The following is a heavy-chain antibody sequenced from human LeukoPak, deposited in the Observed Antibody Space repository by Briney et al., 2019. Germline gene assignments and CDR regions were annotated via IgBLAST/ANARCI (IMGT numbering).Heavy chain of an antibody. V-gene: IGHV3-21*01. D-gene: IGHD3-16*01. CDR1: GFTFSSYA. CDR3: ARGGDPDY. Sequence: GGSLRLSCAASGFTFSSYAMSWVRQAPGKGLEWVSSISSSSSYIYYADSVKGRFTISRDDAKNSLYLQMNSLRAEDTAVYYCARGGDPDYWGQGTLVTVSS. J-gene: IGHJ4*02. CDR2: ISSSSSYI.